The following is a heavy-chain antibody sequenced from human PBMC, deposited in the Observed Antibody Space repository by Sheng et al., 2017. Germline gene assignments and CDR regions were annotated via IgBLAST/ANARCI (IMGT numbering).Heavy chain of an antibody. V-gene: IGHV1-2*06. CDR1: EYTFTGHY. J-gene: IGHJ5*02. CDR3: ATDGFDP. Sequence: QVHLEQSGAEMKKPGTSVKVSCKSSEYTFTGHYIHWVRQAPGQGLEWMGRINPNSGGTNYAQRFQGRVTMTRDTSISTAYMELTRLQSDDTAVYYCATDGFDPWGQGTLVTVSS. CDR2: INPNSGGT.